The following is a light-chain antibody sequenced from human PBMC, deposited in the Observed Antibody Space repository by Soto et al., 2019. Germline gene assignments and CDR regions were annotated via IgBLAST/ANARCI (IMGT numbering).Light chain of an antibody. CDR3: SSYTSSSTPLV. V-gene: IGLV2-14*01. Sequence: QSVLTQPASVSGSPGQSITISCTGTSSDVGGHNYVSWYQQHPGKAPKLMIYEVSNWPSGVSNRFSGSKSGNTASLTISGLQAEDEGDYYCSSYTSSSTPLVFGTGTKLTVL. J-gene: IGLJ1*01. CDR2: EVS. CDR1: SSDVGGHNY.